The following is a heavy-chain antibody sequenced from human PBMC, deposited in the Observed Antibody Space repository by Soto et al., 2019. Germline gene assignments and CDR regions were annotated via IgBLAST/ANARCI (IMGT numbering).Heavy chain of an antibody. CDR1: GYIFTNYA. Sequence: ASVKVSCKASGYIFTNYAMHWVRQAPGQRLEWMGWINAGSGNTKYSQRFQGRVTITRDTSASTAYMELSSLRSEDTAVYYCARGPGGPDGPGDYWGQGTLVTVSS. V-gene: IGHV1-3*01. CDR2: INAGSGNT. J-gene: IGHJ4*02. D-gene: IGHD2-15*01. CDR3: ARGPGGPDGPGDY.